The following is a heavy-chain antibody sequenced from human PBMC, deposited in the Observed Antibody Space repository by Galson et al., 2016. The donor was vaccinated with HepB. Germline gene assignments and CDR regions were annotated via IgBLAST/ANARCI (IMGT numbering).Heavy chain of an antibody. Sequence: SLRLSCAASGFTLSSYSMNWVRQTPGKGLEWVSYITSRSTAIYYADSVKGQFTISRDNARNSLYLQMNSLRAEDTAVYYCAREGTGSSSFIYYYYGMDVWGQGTTVTVSS. J-gene: IGHJ6*02. V-gene: IGHV3-48*04. CDR1: GFTLSSYS. CDR2: ITSRSTAI. D-gene: IGHD6-13*01. CDR3: AREGTGSSSFIYYYYGMDV.